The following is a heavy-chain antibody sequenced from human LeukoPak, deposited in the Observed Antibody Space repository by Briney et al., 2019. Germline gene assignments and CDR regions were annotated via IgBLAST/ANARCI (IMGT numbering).Heavy chain of an antibody. CDR3: ATRRIVVVTAIQNWFDP. D-gene: IGHD2-21*02. J-gene: IGHJ5*02. Sequence: SETLSLTCAVYGGSFSGYYWSWIRQPPGKGLEWIGEINHSGSTNYNPSLKSRVTISVDTSKNQFSLKLSSVTAADTAVYYCATRRIVVVTAIQNWFDPWGQGTLVTVSS. V-gene: IGHV4-34*01. CDR1: GGSFSGYY. CDR2: INHSGST.